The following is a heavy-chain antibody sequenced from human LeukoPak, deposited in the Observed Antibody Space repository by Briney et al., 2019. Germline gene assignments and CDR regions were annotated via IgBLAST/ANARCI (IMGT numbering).Heavy chain of an antibody. D-gene: IGHD4-17*01. CDR2: INHSGST. Sequence: SETLSLTCAVYGGSFSGHYWNWIRQPPGKGLEWIGEINHSGSTNYNPSLKSRVTISVDTSKNQFSLKLSSVTAADTAVYYCARGLMTTVTTNPFYYYYYMDVWGKGTTVTVSS. J-gene: IGHJ6*03. CDR1: GGSFSGHY. V-gene: IGHV4-34*01. CDR3: ARGLMTTVTTNPFYYYYYMDV.